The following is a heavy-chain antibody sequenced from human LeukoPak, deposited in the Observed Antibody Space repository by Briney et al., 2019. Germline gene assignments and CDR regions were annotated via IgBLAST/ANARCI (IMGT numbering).Heavy chain of an antibody. J-gene: IGHJ4*02. CDR1: GFTFSSYA. D-gene: IGHD3-10*01. CDR3: AKQLTAGGYYFDY. Sequence: GGSLRLSCAASGFTFSSYAMSWVRQAPGEGLEWVSGISGGGETTYYADSVKGRFTISRDNSKNTLYLQMNSLRAEDTAVYYCAKQLTAGGYYFDYWGQGTLVTVSS. V-gene: IGHV3-23*01. CDR2: ISGGGETT.